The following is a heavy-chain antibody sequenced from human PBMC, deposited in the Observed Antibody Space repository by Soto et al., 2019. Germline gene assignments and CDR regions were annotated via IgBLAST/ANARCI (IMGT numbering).Heavy chain of an antibody. CDR3: AGTEWLRYRYYYYSGMDV. CDR1: GGSFSGYY. J-gene: IGHJ6*02. D-gene: IGHD5-12*01. CDR2: INHSGST. Sequence: QVQLQQWGAGLLKPSETLSLTCAVYGGSFSGYYWSWIRQPPGKGLEWIGEINHSGSTNYNPSLKKRVTISVDTSKKQFSLKLSSVTPADTAVYYCAGTEWLRYRYYYYSGMDVWGQGTTVTVSS. V-gene: IGHV4-34*01.